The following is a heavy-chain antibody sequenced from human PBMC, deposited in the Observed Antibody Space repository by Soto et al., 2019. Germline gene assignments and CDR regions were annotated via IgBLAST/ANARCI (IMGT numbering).Heavy chain of an antibody. CDR1: GFTFNTYG. CDR3: ARWFTYGNFDYFDY. CDR2: INSGGGTT. V-gene: IGHV3-74*01. J-gene: IGHJ4*02. Sequence: PGGSLRLSCAASGFTFNTYGMHWFRQAPGKGLVWVSRINSGGGTTTYADSVKGRFTISRDNAKNTLYLQMNGLRAEDTAVYYCARWFTYGNFDYFDYWGQGTQVTVSS. D-gene: IGHD3-10*01.